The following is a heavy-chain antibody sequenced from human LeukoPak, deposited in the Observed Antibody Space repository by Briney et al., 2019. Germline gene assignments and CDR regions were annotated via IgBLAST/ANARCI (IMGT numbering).Heavy chain of an antibody. CDR1: GYTFTSYG. J-gene: IGHJ6*02. Sequence: ASVKVSCKASGYTFTSYGINWVRQATGQGLEWMGWMNPNSGNTGYAQKFQGRVTMTRNTSISTAYMELSSLRSEDTAVYYCARVGYGGYYYGMDVWGQGTTVTVSS. D-gene: IGHD4-23*01. V-gene: IGHV1-8*02. CDR3: ARVGYGGYYYGMDV. CDR2: MNPNSGNT.